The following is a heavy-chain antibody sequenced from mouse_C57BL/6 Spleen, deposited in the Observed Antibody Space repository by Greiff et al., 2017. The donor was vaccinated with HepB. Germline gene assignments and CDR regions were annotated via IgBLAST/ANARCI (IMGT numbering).Heavy chain of an antibody. CDR1: GYTFTSYT. J-gene: IGHJ4*01. CDR3: ARPGSSYEDYAMDY. V-gene: IGHV1-4*01. CDR2: INPSSGYT. Sequence: QVQLQQSGAELARPGASVKMSCKASGYTFTSYTMHWVKQRPGQGLEWIGYINPSSGYTKYNQKFKDKATLTADKSSSTAYMQLSSLTSEDSAVYYCARPGSSYEDYAMDYWGQGTSVTVSS. D-gene: IGHD1-1*01.